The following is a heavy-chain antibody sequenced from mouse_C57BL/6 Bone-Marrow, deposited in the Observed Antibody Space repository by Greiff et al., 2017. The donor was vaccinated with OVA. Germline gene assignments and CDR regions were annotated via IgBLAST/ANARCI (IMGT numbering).Heavy chain of an antibody. CDR1: GYTFTSYW. J-gene: IGHJ2*01. V-gene: IGHV1-69*01. D-gene: IGHD2-4*01. Sequence: QVQLKESGAELVMPGASVKLSCKASGYTFTSYWMHWVKQRPGQGLEWIGEIDPSDSYTNYNQKFKGKSTLTVDKSSSTAYMQLSSLTSEDSAVYYCARLDFYDYVGYFDYWGQGTTLTVSS. CDR3: ARLDFYDYVGYFDY. CDR2: IDPSDSYT.